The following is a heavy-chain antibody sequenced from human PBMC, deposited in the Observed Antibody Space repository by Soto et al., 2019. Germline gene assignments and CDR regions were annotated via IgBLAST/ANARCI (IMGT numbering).Heavy chain of an antibody. J-gene: IGHJ4*02. D-gene: IGHD6-13*01. CDR1: GFPFSSCV. Sequence: EVHLLESGGGLVQPGASLRLSCGTSGFPFSSCVMTWVRQAPGKGLEWVSSITNTDAGTYYADSVKGRFTISRDNSKNTIYLQMNNLRAEDTAVYYWAKGLISGRWYAEDWGQGTLVTVSS. V-gene: IGHV3-23*01. CDR3: AKGLISGRWYAED. CDR2: ITNTDAGT.